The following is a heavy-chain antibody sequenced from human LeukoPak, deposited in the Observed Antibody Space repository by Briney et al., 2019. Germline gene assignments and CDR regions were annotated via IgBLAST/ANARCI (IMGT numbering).Heavy chain of an antibody. J-gene: IGHJ3*02. Sequence: GGSLRLSCAASGFTFSDYYMSWIRQAPGKGLEWVSYISSSRSYTNYADSVKGRFTISRDNAKNSLYLQMNSLRAEDTALYCCAVSRLWLGGGGAFDIWGQGTMVTVSS. D-gene: IGHD3-10*01. CDR2: ISSSRSYT. CDR3: AVSRLWLGGGGAFDI. V-gene: IGHV3-11*03. CDR1: GFTFSDYY.